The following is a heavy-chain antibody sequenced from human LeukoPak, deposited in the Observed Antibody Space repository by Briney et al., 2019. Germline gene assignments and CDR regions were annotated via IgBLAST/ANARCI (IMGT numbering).Heavy chain of an antibody. CDR2: ISGGSGDT. Sequence: GGSLRLSCAASGFTFSSYAMSWVRQAPGKGLELLSGISGGSGDTYYADSVKGRFTISRDNSKNTLYLQMNSLRAEDTAVYYCAKSTGWHYFYDMDVWGQGTTVTVSS. CDR3: AKSTGWHYFYDMDV. D-gene: IGHD6-19*01. CDR1: GFTFSSYA. J-gene: IGHJ6*02. V-gene: IGHV3-23*01.